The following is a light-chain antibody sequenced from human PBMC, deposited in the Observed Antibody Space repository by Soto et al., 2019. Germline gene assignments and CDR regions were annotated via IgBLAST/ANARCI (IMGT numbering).Light chain of an antibody. CDR1: QSISSW. J-gene: IGKJ4*01. V-gene: IGKV1-5*01. CDR2: DAS. CDR3: QQYNGYTLT. Sequence: DIQMTQSPSTLSASVGDRVTITCRASQSISSWLAWYQQKPGKAPKLLIYDASSLESGVPSRFSGSGSGTEFTLTISNLQPADFATYYCQQYNGYTLTFGGGTKVEIK.